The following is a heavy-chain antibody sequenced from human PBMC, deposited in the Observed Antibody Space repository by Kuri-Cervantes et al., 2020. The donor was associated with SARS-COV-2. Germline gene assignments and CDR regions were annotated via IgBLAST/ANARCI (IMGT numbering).Heavy chain of an antibody. J-gene: IGHJ4*02. CDR1: GGSISSSSYY. D-gene: IGHD3-3*01. V-gene: IGHV4-39*01. CDR3: ARVGITIFGVGPPMGY. CDR2: IYYSGST. Sequence: SETLSLTCTVSGGSISSSSYYWGWIRQPPGKGLEWIGSIYYSGSTYYNPSLKSRVTISVDTSKYQFSLKLSSVTAADTAVYYCARVGITIFGVGPPMGYWGQGTLVTVSS.